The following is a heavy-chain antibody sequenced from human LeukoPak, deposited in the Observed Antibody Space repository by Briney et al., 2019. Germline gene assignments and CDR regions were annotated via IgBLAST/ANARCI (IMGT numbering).Heavy chain of an antibody. J-gene: IGHJ4*02. V-gene: IGHV4-4*07. Sequence: PSETLSLTCTVSGGSISSYYWSWTRQPAGKGLEWIGRIYTSGSTNYNPSLKSRVTMSVDTSKNQFSLKLSSVTAADTAVYYCASHEVQAKSAFDYWGQGILVTVSS. CDR2: IYTSGST. CDR3: ASHEVQAKSAFDY. CDR1: GGSISSYY.